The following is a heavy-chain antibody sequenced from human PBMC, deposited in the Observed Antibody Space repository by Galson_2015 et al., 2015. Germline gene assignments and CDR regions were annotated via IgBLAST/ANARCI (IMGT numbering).Heavy chain of an antibody. V-gene: IGHV3-9*01. CDR3: AKDIETYYDFRSGYPDP. Sequence: SLRLSCAASGFTFDDYAMHWVRQAPGKGLEWVSGISWNSGSIGYADSVKGRFTISRDNAKNSLYLQMNSLRAEDTALYYCAKDIETYYDFRSGYPDPWGQGTLVTVSS. CDR1: GFTFDDYA. J-gene: IGHJ5*02. D-gene: IGHD3-3*01. CDR2: ISWNSGSI.